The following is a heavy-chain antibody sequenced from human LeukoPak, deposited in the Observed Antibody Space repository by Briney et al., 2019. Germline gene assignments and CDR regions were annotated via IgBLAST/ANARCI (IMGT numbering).Heavy chain of an antibody. CDR3: AKDRCSTTNCYGGIDY. Sequence: GSLRLSCAASGFTFSSYSMNWVRQAPGKGLEWVSSIISSSSYIYYADSVKGRFTISRDNSKNTPYLQMNSLRADDTAVYYCAKDRCSTTNCYGGIDYWGQGTLVTVSS. J-gene: IGHJ4*02. CDR2: IISSSSYI. V-gene: IGHV3-21*01. CDR1: GFTFSSYS. D-gene: IGHD2-2*01.